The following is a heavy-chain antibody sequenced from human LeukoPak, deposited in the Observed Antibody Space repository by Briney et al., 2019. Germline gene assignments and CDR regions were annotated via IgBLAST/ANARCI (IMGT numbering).Heavy chain of an antibody. CDR3: ARVRFFYYGMDV. Sequence: ASVKVSCKASGYTFTDCYIHWVRQVPGQGLEWMGWVDPNSEGTNYAQKFQGRVTMTRDTSISTAYMELSRLRSDDTAVYYCARVRFFYYGMDVWGRGTTVTVSS. D-gene: IGHD3-3*01. CDR1: GYTFTDCY. V-gene: IGHV1-2*02. CDR2: VDPNSEGT. J-gene: IGHJ6*02.